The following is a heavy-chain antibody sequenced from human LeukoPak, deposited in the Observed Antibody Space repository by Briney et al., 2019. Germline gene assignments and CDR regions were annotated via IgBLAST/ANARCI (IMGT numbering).Heavy chain of an antibody. Sequence: PGRSLRLSCAASGFTFSSYGMHWVRQAPGKGLEWVAVISYDGSNKYYADSVKGRFTISRDNSKSTLYLQMNSLRAEDTAVYYCARGQLGGSGSYFRSVISGFDYWGQGTLVTVSS. CDR2: ISYDGSNK. CDR3: ARGQLGGSGSYFRSVISGFDY. D-gene: IGHD3-10*01. J-gene: IGHJ4*02. V-gene: IGHV3-30*03. CDR1: GFTFSSYG.